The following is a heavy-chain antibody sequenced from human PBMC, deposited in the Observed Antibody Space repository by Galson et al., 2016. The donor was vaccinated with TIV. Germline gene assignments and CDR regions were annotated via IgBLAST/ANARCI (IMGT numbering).Heavy chain of an antibody. CDR3: AREDHQYGSGWYSYYYYYGMDI. J-gene: IGHJ6*02. CDR1: GFTFSIYG. V-gene: IGHV3-30*19. D-gene: IGHD6-19*01. Sequence: SLRLSCAASGFTFSIYGMHWVRQAPGKGLQCVAIISYDGNYKYYADSVKGRFTISRDNSMNRLYLQMNDLTPADTALYYCAREDHQYGSGWYSYYYYYGMDIWGQGTTVTVS. CDR2: ISYDGNYK.